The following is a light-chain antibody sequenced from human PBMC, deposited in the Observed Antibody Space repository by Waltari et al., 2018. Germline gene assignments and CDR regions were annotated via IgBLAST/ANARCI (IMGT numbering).Light chain of an antibody. V-gene: IGKV4-1*01. CDR2: WAS. Sequence: DIVMTQSPDSLAVSLGERAPINCKSSPSVLYSSNNNNYLAWYQQKPGQPPKLLIYWASTRESGVPDRFSGSGSGTDFTLTISSLQAEDVAVYYCQQCFSTPYTFGQGTKLEIK. J-gene: IGKJ2*01. CDR1: PSVLYSSNNNNY. CDR3: QQCFSTPYT.